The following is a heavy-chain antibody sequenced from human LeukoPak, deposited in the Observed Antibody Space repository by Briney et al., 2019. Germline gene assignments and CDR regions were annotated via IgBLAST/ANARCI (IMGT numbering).Heavy chain of an antibody. V-gene: IGHV1-18*01. CDR2: ISAYNGNT. Sequence: AASVKVSCKASGYTFTSYGISWVRQAPGQGLEWMGWISAYNGNTNYAQKLQGRVTMTTDTSTSTAYMELRGLRSDDTAVYYCARWVQRGYSYGTGAYYFDYWGQGTLVTVSS. D-gene: IGHD5-18*01. CDR1: GYTFTSYG. CDR3: ARWVQRGYSYGTGAYYFDY. J-gene: IGHJ4*02.